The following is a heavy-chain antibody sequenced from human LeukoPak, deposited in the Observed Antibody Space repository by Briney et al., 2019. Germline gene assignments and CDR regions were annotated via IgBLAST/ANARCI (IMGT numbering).Heavy chain of an antibody. CDR2: IYYSGST. D-gene: IGHD5-12*01. CDR3: ARYSGYDLTLYYFDC. Sequence: SETLSLTCTVSGGSISSYYWSWIRQPPGKGLEWIGYIYYSGSTNYNPSLKSRVTISVDTSKNQFSLKLSSVTAADTAVYYCARYSGYDLTLYYFDCWGQGTLVTVSS. V-gene: IGHV4-59*01. J-gene: IGHJ4*02. CDR1: GGSISSYY.